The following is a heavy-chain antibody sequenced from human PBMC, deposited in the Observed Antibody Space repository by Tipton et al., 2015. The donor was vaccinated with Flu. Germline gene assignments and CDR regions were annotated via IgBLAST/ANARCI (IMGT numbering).Heavy chain of an antibody. J-gene: IGHJ4*02. Sequence: TLSLTCTVSGGSISSGGYYWSWIRQHPGKGLEWIGYIYYGGSTYYNPSLKSRVTISVDTSKNQFSLKLSSVTAADTAVYYCARGGRFGEFDYWGQGTLVTVSS. CDR2: IYYGGST. D-gene: IGHD3-10*01. V-gene: IGHV4-31*03. CDR1: GGSISSGGYY. CDR3: ARGGRFGEFDY.